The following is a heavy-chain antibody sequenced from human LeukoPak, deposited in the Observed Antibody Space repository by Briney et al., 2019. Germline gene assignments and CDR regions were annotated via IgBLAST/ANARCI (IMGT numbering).Heavy chain of an antibody. J-gene: IGHJ5*02. D-gene: IGHD3-9*01. Sequence: GGSLRLSCGASGFTLSRFAMHWVRQAPGKGLEWVALITYDGSNQYYADSVKGRFTFSKNSSKNTLYLQMNSLRSDDTAVYYCASWGVLRYFDWSKNWFDPWGQGTLVTVSS. CDR3: ASWGVLRYFDWSKNWFDP. CDR1: GFTLSRFA. V-gene: IGHV3-30*04. CDR2: ITYDGSNQ.